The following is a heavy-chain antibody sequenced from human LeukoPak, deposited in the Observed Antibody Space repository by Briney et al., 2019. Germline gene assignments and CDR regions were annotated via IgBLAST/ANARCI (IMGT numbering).Heavy chain of an antibody. J-gene: IGHJ3*02. CDR3: ARMDQYDAFDI. Sequence: SETLSLTCTVYGGSFSGYYWSWIRQPPGKGLEWIGEINHSGSTNYNPSLKSRVTISVGTSKNQFSLKLSSVTAADTAVYYCARMDQYDAFDIWGQGTMVTVSS. CDR2: INHSGST. CDR1: GGSFSGYY. D-gene: IGHD2-2*01. V-gene: IGHV4-34*01.